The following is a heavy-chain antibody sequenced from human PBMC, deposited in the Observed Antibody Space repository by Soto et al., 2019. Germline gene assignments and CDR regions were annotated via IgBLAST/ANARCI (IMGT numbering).Heavy chain of an antibody. Sequence: QVRLMESGGGVVQPGRSLRLSCAASGFVFGNFAMHWVRQAPGKGPEWVTVIGHDGVNKYYADSVRGRFTVSRDDSKNTLYLEMNSLRVEDSAVYYCARDPVPGIPDYFDRWGQGTLVTVSS. CDR2: IGHDGVNK. D-gene: IGHD1-20*01. J-gene: IGHJ4*02. V-gene: IGHV3-30*04. CDR3: ARDPVPGIPDYFDR. CDR1: GFVFGNFA.